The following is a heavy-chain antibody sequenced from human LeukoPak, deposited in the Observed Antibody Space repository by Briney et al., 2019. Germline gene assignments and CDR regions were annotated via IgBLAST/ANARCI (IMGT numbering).Heavy chain of an antibody. Sequence: ETLSLTCTASGGSISSYSWSWIRQPAGKGLEWIGRIYTSGSTNYNPSLKSRVTMSVDTSKNQFSLKLSSVTAADTAVYYCARERSTGDLGVYFDYWGQGTLVTVSS. J-gene: IGHJ4*02. D-gene: IGHD7-27*01. CDR2: IYTSGST. V-gene: IGHV4-4*07. CDR3: ARERSTGDLGVYFDY. CDR1: GGSISSYS.